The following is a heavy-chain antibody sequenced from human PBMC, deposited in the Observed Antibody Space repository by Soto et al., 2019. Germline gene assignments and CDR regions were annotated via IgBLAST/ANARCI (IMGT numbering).Heavy chain of an antibody. Sequence: QVQLQESGPGLVKPSETLSLTCTVSGGSISSYYWSWIRQPPGKGLEWIGYIYFSGGTNYNPSIKSLVTISVDTSKNQFSLKLSSVTAADTAVYYCARESRSWYGSIWDYWGQGTLVTVSS. CDR2: IYFSGGT. CDR1: GGSISSYY. D-gene: IGHD6-13*01. V-gene: IGHV4-59*12. J-gene: IGHJ4*02. CDR3: ARESRSWYGSIWDY.